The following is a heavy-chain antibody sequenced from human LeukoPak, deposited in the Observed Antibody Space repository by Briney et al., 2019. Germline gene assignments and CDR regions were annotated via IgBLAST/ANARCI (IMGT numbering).Heavy chain of an antibody. CDR3: ARERVDIVAADY. J-gene: IGHJ4*02. CDR1: GYTFTSYG. CDR2: ISAYNGNT. V-gene: IGHV1-18*01. Sequence: GASVKVSCKASGYTFTSYGISWVRQAPGQGLEWMGWISAYNGNTNNAQHLQGRVTMTKDTSTSTAYMELRSLRYDDTAVYYCARERVDIVAADYWGQGTLVTVSS. D-gene: IGHD5-12*01.